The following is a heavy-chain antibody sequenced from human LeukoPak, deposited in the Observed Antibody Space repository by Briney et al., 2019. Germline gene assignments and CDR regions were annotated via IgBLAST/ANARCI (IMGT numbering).Heavy chain of an antibody. V-gene: IGHV1-24*01. CDR3: ARTPAYDFWSGYFAEGYYFDY. J-gene: IGHJ4*02. CDR2: FDPKDGDT. Sequence: ASVKVSCKVSGYTLTELSVHWVRQAPGKGLEWMGNFDPKDGDTIYAQGFQGRVTMTGDTSTHTAYMELSSLRSEDTAVYYCARTPAYDFWSGYFAEGYYFDYWGQGTLVTVSS. D-gene: IGHD3-3*01. CDR1: GYTLTELS.